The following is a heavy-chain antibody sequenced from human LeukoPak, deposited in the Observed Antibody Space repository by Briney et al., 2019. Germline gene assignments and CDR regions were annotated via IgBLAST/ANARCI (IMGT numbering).Heavy chain of an antibody. D-gene: IGHD5-24*01. CDR2: INHSGST. CDR3: ARRGKMATLF. Sequence: PSETLSLTCAVYGGSFSGYYWSWIRQPPGKGLEWIGKINHSGSTNYNPSLKSRVTISVDTSKNQFSLKLSSVTAADTAVYYCARRGKMATLFWGQGTLVTVSS. CDR1: GGSFSGYY. J-gene: IGHJ4*02. V-gene: IGHV4-34*01.